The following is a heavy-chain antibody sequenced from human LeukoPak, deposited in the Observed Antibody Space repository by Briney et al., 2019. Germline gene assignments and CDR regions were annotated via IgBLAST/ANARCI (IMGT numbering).Heavy chain of an antibody. V-gene: IGHV1-2*02. J-gene: IGHJ5*02. CDR1: GYTFTSYY. Sequence: ASVKVSCKASGYTFTSYYMHWVRQAPGQGLEWMGWINPNSGGTNYAQKLQGRVTMTTDTSMSTAYMELRSLRSDDTAVYYCARWGHSSGYWFDPWGQGTLVTVSS. CDR3: ARWGHSSGYWFDP. CDR2: INPNSGGT. D-gene: IGHD3-22*01.